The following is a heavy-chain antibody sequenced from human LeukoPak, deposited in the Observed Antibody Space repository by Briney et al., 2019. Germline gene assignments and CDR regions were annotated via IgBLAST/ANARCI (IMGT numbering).Heavy chain of an antibody. CDR2: IYYSGNT. V-gene: IGHV4-59*01. Sequence: SETLSLTCTVSGVSISTYYWSWIRQPPGKGLEWIGYIYYSGNTNYNPSLKSRVTISIDTSKSQFSLKLSSVTAADTAVYYCARAYTSWSFDYWGQGTLVTVSS. CDR1: GVSISTYY. CDR3: ARAYTSWSFDY. D-gene: IGHD2-2*02. J-gene: IGHJ4*02.